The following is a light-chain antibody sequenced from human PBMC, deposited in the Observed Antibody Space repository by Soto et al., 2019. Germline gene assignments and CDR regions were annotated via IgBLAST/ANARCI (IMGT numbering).Light chain of an antibody. CDR3: QSYDSSLSAYV. Sequence: QSVLTQPPSVSGAPGQRVTISCTGSTSNIGAGYGVHWYQQFPGTTPKLLIYDNINRPSGVPDRFSGSKSATSASLAITVLQAEDEAEYYCQSYDSSLSAYVFGTGTKVTVL. CDR1: TSNIGAGYG. CDR2: DNI. J-gene: IGLJ1*01. V-gene: IGLV1-40*01.